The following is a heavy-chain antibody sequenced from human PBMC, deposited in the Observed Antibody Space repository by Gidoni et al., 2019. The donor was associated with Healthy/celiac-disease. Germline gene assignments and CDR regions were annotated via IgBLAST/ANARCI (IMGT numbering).Heavy chain of an antibody. CDR3: ARGFGIAARPNYFDY. CDR2: ISSSSSYI. D-gene: IGHD6-6*01. J-gene: IGHJ4*02. Sequence: EVQLVASGGGLVKPGRSLRLSCAASGFTFSSYSMNWVLQAPGTGLEWVSSISSSSSYIYYADSVKGRFTISRDNAKNSLYLQMNSLRAEDTAVYYCARGFGIAARPNYFDYWGQGTLVTVSS. CDR1: GFTFSSYS. V-gene: IGHV3-21*01.